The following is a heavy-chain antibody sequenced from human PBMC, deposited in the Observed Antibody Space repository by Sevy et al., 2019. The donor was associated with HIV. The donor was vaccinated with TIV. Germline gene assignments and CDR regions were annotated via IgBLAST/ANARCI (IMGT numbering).Heavy chain of an antibody. CDR3: AKDSSRWAYGSGSYLGYMDV. Sequence: GGSLRLSCAASGFTFSSYAMSWVRQAPGKGLEWVSAISGSGGSTYYADSVKGRFTISRDNSKNTLYLQMNGLRAEDTAVYYGAKDSSRWAYGSGSYLGYMDVWGKGTTVTVSS. CDR2: ISGSGGST. V-gene: IGHV3-23*01. J-gene: IGHJ6*03. CDR1: GFTFSSYA. D-gene: IGHD3-10*01.